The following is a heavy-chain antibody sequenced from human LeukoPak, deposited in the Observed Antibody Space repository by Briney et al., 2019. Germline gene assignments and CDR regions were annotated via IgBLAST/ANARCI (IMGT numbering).Heavy chain of an antibody. CDR2: MNPNSGNT. CDR3: ARGEAYYGSGSYPQGP. D-gene: IGHD3-10*01. J-gene: IGHJ5*02. V-gene: IGHV1-8*02. CDR1: GYTFTSYG. Sequence: GASVKVSCKASGYTFTSYGISWVRQATGQGLEWMGWMNPNSGNTGYAQKFQGRVTMTRNTSISTAYMELSSLRSEDTAVYYCARGEAYYGSGSYPQGPWGQGTLVTVSS.